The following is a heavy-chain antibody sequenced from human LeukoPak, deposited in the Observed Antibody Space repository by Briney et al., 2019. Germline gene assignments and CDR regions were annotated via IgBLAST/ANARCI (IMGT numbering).Heavy chain of an antibody. CDR1: GYTFTSYD. CDR3: ARGPLYSSSLIGDWFDP. D-gene: IGHD6-6*01. CDR2: MNPNSGST. V-gene: IGHV1-8*01. Sequence: ASVKVSCKASGYTFTSYDINWVRQATGQGLEWMGWMNPNSGSTGYAQKFQGRVTMTRNTSISTAYMELSSLRSEDTAVYYCARGPLYSSSLIGDWFDPWGQGTLVAVSS. J-gene: IGHJ5*02.